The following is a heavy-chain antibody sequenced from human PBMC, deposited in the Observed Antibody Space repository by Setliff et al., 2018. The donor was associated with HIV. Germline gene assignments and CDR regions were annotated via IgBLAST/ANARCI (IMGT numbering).Heavy chain of an antibody. V-gene: IGHV4-61*02. CDR1: GGSISSGSYY. J-gene: IGHJ4*02. CDR3: ARDPVITMMVGPRFYFDY. Sequence: SETLSLTCTVSGGSISSGSYYWSWIRQPAGKGLEWIGRIFSSGSTSYNPSLKSRVTMSVDTSKNQFSLRLSSVTAADTAVYYCARDPVITMMVGPRFYFDYWGQGILVTVSS. CDR2: IFSSGST. D-gene: IGHD3-22*01.